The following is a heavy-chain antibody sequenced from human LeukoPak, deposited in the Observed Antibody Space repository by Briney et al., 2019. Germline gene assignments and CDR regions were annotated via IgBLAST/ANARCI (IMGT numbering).Heavy chain of an antibody. D-gene: IGHD3-22*01. CDR2: IYYSGST. CDR3: ARSYYYDYRQIDY. V-gene: IGHV4-39*01. CDR1: GDSISTSSYY. Sequence: ASETLSLTCTVSGDSISTSSYYWGWIRQPPGKGLEWLGSIYYSGSTYYNPSLKSRVTISVDTSKNQFSLNLYSVPAADTAVFYCARSYYYDYRQIDYWGQGTLVTVSS. J-gene: IGHJ4*02.